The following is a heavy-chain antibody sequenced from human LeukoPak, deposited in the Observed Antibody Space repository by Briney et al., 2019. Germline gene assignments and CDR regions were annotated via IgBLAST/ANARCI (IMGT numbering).Heavy chain of an antibody. D-gene: IGHD1-26*01. Sequence: XSLILSCAASGFTFSSYGMHWVRQAPGKGLEWVTFIRYDGSNKYYADSVKGRFTISRDNSKNTLYLQMNSLRAEDTAVYYCAKEGGSYYTGSYYFDYWGQGTLVTVSS. CDR1: GFTFSSYG. CDR3: AKEGGSYYTGSYYFDY. CDR2: IRYDGSNK. V-gene: IGHV3-30*02. J-gene: IGHJ4*02.